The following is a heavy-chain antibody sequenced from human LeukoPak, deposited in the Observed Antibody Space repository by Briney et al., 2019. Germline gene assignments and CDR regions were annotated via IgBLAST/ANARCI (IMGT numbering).Heavy chain of an antibody. J-gene: IGHJ4*02. D-gene: IGHD3-10*01. Sequence: SETLSLTCTVSGYSISSGYYWGWIRQPPGKGLEWIGSIYHSGSTHFNPSLKSRVTISVDTSKNQFSLKLSSVTAADTAVYYCARLILRVTMVRGVIIRASWFDYWGQGTLVTVSS. V-gene: IGHV4-38-2*02. CDR1: GYSISSGYY. CDR3: ARLILRVTMVRGVIIRASWFDY. CDR2: IYHSGST.